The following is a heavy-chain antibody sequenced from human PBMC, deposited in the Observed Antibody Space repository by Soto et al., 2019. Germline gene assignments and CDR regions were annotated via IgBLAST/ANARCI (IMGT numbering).Heavy chain of an antibody. J-gene: IGHJ1*01. CDR2: IIPIFGTA. CDR1: GGTFSSYA. CDR3: AREAGRNWNYEYFQH. Sequence: QVQLVQSGAEVKKPGSSVKVSCKASGGTFSSYAISWVRQAPAQGLEWMGGIIPIFGTANYAQKFQGRVTITADESTSTAYMELSSLRSEDTAVYYCAREAGRNWNYEYFQHWGPGTLVTVSS. V-gene: IGHV1-69*01. D-gene: IGHD1-7*01.